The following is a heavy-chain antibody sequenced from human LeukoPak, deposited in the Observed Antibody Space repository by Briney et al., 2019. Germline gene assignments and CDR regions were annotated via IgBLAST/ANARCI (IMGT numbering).Heavy chain of an antibody. Sequence: PSETLSLTCAVSGGSISSGGYSWSWIRQPPGKGLEWIGYIYHSGSTYYNPSLKSRVTISVDRSKNQFSLKLSSVTAADTAVYYCASGRTVTTVFGDWSQGTLVTVSS. CDR1: GGSISSGGYS. V-gene: IGHV4-30-2*01. J-gene: IGHJ4*02. CDR2: IYHSGST. CDR3: ASGRTVTTVFGD. D-gene: IGHD4-17*01.